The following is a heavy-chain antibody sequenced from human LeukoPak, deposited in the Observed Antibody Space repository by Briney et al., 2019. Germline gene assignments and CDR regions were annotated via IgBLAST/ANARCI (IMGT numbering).Heavy chain of an antibody. CDR1: GFTFSSYS. CDR2: ISSSSSYI. D-gene: IGHD6-19*01. V-gene: IGHV3-21*01. CDR3: ATAGKAVAGT. Sequence: PGGSLRLSCAASGFTFSSYSMNWVRQAPGKGLEWVSSISSSSSYIYYADSVKGRFTISRDNAKNSLYLQMNSLRAEDTAVYYCATAGKAVAGTWGQGTLVTVSS. J-gene: IGHJ4*02.